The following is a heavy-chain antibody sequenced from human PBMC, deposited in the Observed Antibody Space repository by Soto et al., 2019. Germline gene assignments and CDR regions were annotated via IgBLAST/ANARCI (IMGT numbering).Heavy chain of an antibody. CDR1: GFTFSDYY. CDR3: ARDIEEDTAMVSLDAFDI. V-gene: IGHV3-11*04. J-gene: IGHJ3*02. CDR2: ISSSGSTI. Sequence: GSLRLSCAASGFTFSDYYMSWIRQAPGKGLEWVSYISSSGSTIYYADSVKGRFTISRDNAKNSLYLQMNSLRDEDTAVYYCARDIEEDTAMVSLDAFDIWGQGTMVTVSS. D-gene: IGHD5-18*01.